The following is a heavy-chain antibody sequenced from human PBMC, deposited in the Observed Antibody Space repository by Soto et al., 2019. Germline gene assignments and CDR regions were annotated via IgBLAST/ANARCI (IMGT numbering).Heavy chain of an antibody. J-gene: IGHJ3*02. CDR3: TTRPPFDPDAFDI. CDR2: IKSKTDGGTT. V-gene: IGHV3-15*01. CDR1: GFTFSNAW. D-gene: IGHD3-9*01. Sequence: GGSLRLSCAASGFTFSNAWMSWIRQAPGKGLEWVGRIKSKTDGGTTDYAAPVKGRFTISRDDSKNTLYLQMNSLKTEDTAVYYCTTRPPFDPDAFDIWGQGTMVTVSS.